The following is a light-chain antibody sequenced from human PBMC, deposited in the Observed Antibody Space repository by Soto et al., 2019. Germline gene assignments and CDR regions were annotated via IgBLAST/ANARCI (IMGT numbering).Light chain of an antibody. Sequence: DLQMTQSPSTLSASVGDRVTITCRASQSISSWLAWYQQKPGKAPKLLIYKASSLESGVPSRFSGSGSGTDFTLTISSLQPDDFAPYYCQQYNSYSRTFGGGTKVEIK. CDR1: QSISSW. CDR2: KAS. J-gene: IGKJ4*01. V-gene: IGKV1-5*03. CDR3: QQYNSYSRT.